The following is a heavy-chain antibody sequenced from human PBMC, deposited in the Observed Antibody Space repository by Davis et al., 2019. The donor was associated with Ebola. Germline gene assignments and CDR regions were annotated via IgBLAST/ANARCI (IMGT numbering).Heavy chain of an antibody. J-gene: IGHJ4*02. CDR3: ARELAVAYFDY. CDR2: IKQDGSEK. V-gene: IGHV3-7*03. Sequence: GESLKISCAASGFTFSSYWMSWVRQAPGTGLEWVANIKQDGSEKYYVDSVKGRFTISRDNAKNSLYLQMNSLRAEDTAVYYCARELAVAYFDYWGQGTLVTVSS. CDR1: GFTFSSYW. D-gene: IGHD6-19*01.